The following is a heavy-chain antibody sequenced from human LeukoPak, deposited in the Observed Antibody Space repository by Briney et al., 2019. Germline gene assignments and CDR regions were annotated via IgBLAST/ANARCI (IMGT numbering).Heavy chain of an antibody. J-gene: IGHJ4*02. D-gene: IGHD3-22*01. V-gene: IGHV4-59*01. Sequence: SETLSLTCTVSGGSISGYYWSWIRQPPGKRLEWIGYIYYSGSTNYNPSLKSRVTISVDTSKNQFSLKLSSVTAADTAVYYCARVNDSSGYYRNYFDYWGQGTLVTVSS. CDR2: IYYSGST. CDR3: ARVNDSSGYYRNYFDY. CDR1: GGSISGYY.